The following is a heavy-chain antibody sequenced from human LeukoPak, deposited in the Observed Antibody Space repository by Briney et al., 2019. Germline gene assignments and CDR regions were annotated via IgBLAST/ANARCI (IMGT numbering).Heavy chain of an antibody. CDR1: GGSFSGYY. Sequence: SETLSLTCAVYGGSFSGYYWSWIRQPPGKGLEWIGEINHSGSTNYNPSLKSRVTISVDTSKNQFSLKLSSVTAADTAVYYCARHDGWRGVHWGQGTLVTVSS. D-gene: IGHD5-24*01. CDR2: INHSGST. CDR3: ARHDGWRGVH. J-gene: IGHJ4*02. V-gene: IGHV4-34*01.